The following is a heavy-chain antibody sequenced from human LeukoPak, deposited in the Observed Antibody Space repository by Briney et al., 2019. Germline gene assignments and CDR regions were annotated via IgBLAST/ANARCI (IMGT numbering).Heavy chain of an antibody. V-gene: IGHV3-7*01. D-gene: IGHD5-18*01. CDR2: IKEDRSEK. CDR1: GFMFSSYW. Sequence: PGGSLRLSCAVSGFMFSSYWMSWVRQAPGKGLEWVADIKEDRSEKYYVDSVKGRFTISRDNAKNSLYLQMNSLRADDTAVYYCSRGGAPEYSYGYYFDYWGQGTLVTVSS. CDR3: SRGGAPEYSYGYYFDY. J-gene: IGHJ4*02.